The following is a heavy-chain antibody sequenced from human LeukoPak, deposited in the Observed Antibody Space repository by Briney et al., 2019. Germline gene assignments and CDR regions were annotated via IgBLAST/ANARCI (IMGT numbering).Heavy chain of an antibody. J-gene: IGHJ4*02. V-gene: IGHV3-30*02. D-gene: IGHD6-19*01. Sequence: GRSLRLSCAASGFTFSSYGMHWVRQAPGKGLEWVAFIRYDGSNKYYADSVKGRFTISRDNSKNTLYLQMNSLRAEDTAVYYCAKDAPYRSGPDYWGQGTLVTVSS. CDR1: GFTFSSYG. CDR2: IRYDGSNK. CDR3: AKDAPYRSGPDY.